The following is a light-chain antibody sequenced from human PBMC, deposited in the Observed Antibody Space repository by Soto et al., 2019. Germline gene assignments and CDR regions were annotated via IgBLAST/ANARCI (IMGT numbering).Light chain of an antibody. V-gene: IGKV3-20*01. CDR1: HGVSSSF. CDR2: GAS. CDR3: QQYGSSPLT. Sequence: EIVLTQSPGTLSLSPGERATLSCRASHGVSSSFSAWYQQKPGQAPRLLIYGASSRPTGIPDRFSGSGSGTDFTLTISRLEPEDFAVYYCQQYGSSPLTFGGGTKVEIK. J-gene: IGKJ4*01.